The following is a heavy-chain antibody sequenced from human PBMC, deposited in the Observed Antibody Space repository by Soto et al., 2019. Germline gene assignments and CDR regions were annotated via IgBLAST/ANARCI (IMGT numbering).Heavy chain of an antibody. V-gene: IGHV1-58*01. CDR2: IVVGSGNT. CDR1: GFTFTSSA. CDR3: AARRLGELSLYWAFDI. D-gene: IGHD3-16*02. J-gene: IGHJ3*02. Sequence: QMQLVQSGPEVKKPGTSVKVSCKASGFTFTSSAVQWVRQARGQRLEWIGWIVVGSGNTNYAQKFQERVTITRDMSTSTAYMELSSLRSEDTAVYYCAARRLGELSLYWAFDIWGQGTMVTVSS.